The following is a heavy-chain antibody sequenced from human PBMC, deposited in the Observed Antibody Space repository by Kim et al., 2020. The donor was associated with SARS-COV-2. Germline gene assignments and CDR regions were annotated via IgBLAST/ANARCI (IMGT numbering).Heavy chain of an antibody. CDR3: VRGASITNSGVDV. J-gene: IGHJ6*02. Sequence: GESLKISCQAFGYRFTTSWIGWVRQMPGKGLEWMGLIYPSDSDTRYSPSFEGPVVMSVDKSSNAAYLQWSSLKTSDTAIYYCVRGASITNSGVDVWGHGTSVIVSS. CDR2: IYPSDSDT. D-gene: IGHD2-2*01. CDR1: GYRFTTSW. V-gene: IGHV5-51*01.